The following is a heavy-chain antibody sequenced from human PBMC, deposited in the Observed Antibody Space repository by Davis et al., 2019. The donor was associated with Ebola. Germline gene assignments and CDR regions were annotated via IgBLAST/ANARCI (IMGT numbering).Heavy chain of an antibody. D-gene: IGHD1-14*01. V-gene: IGHV1-58*02. CDR3: AASAGTVGKFDL. CDR1: GFTFSSSA. J-gene: IGHJ5*02. Sequence: SVKVSCKAYGFTFSSSAMQWVRQARGQRLEWIGGIVVGSGNTNYAQKFRERLTMTRDMSTGTAYMELRSLRFEDTDEYYCAASAGTVGKFDLWGQGTLVTVSS. CDR2: IVVGSGNT.